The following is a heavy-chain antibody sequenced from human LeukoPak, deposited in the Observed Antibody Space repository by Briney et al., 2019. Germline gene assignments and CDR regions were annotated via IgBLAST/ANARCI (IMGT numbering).Heavy chain of an antibody. D-gene: IGHD2-2*01. CDR2: INPSAGST. CDR3: AREISAMLNAFDI. J-gene: IGHJ3*02. V-gene: IGHV1-46*01. CDR1: GYTFTRYY. Sequence: ASVKVSCKASGYTFTRYYIHWVRQAPGQGLEWMGIINPSAGSTSYAQKFQGRVTMTRDMSTSTVYMELSSLRSDDTAVYYCAREISAMLNAFDIWGQGTMVTVSS.